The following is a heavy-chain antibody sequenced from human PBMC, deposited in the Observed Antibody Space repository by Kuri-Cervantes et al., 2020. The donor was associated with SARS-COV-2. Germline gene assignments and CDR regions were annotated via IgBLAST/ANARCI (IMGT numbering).Heavy chain of an antibody. CDR1: GYTFTSFY. J-gene: IGHJ4*02. V-gene: IGHV1-46*01. Sequence: ASVKVSCKASGYTFTSFYLHWVRQAPGQGIEWMGIINPTVGDTTYAQKFQGRVTMTRDTSTRTVYMDLSSLRYEDTAVYYCARSSSGSYSDFQFWGLGTLVTVSS. CDR3: ARSSSGSYSDFQF. D-gene: IGHD1-26*01. CDR2: INPTVGDT.